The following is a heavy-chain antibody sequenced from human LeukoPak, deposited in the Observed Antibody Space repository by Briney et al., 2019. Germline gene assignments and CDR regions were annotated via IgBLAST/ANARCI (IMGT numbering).Heavy chain of an antibody. CDR1: GFTVSSNY. D-gene: IGHD3-22*01. CDR2: IYSGGST. J-gene: IGHJ4*02. CDR3: ARAWYYDSSGATYYFDY. V-gene: IGHV3-53*01. Sequence: GGSLRLSCAASGFTVSSNYMSWVRQAPGKGVEWVSVIYSGGSTYYADSVKGRFTISRDNSKNTLYLQMNSLRAEDTAVYYCARAWYYDSSGATYYFDYWGQGTLVTVSS.